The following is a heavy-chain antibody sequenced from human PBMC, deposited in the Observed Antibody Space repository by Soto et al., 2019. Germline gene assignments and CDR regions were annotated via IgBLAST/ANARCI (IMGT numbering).Heavy chain of an antibody. V-gene: IGHV4-59*08. Sequence: SETLSLTCTVSGGSISSYYWSWIRQPPGKGLEWIGYIYYSGSTNYNPTLKSRVTISVDTSKNQFSLKLSSVTAADTAVYYCARGDLELLLSYYYYYYMDVWGKGTTVTVSS. CDR2: IYYSGST. CDR3: ARGDLELLLSYYYYYYMDV. CDR1: GGSISSYY. D-gene: IGHD3-3*01. J-gene: IGHJ6*03.